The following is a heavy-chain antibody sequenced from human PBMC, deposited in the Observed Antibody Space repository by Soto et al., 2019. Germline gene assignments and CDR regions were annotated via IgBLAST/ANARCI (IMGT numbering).Heavy chain of an antibody. CDR2: IIPIFGTA. Sequence: SVKVSCKASGGTFSSYAISWVRQAPGQGLERMGEIIPIFGTANYAQKFQGRVTITADESTSTAYMELSSLRSEDTAVYYCARDRGPSSGYYPYWFDPWGQGTLVTVSS. CDR1: GGTFSSYA. J-gene: IGHJ5*02. V-gene: IGHV1-69*13. D-gene: IGHD3-22*01. CDR3: ARDRGPSSGYYPYWFDP.